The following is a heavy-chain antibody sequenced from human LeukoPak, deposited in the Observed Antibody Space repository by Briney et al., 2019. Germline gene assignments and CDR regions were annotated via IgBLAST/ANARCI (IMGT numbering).Heavy chain of an antibody. CDR1: GGSISSSSYY. CDR2: IYYSGST. CDR3: AITLDGSSSWYFDY. J-gene: IGHJ4*02. V-gene: IGHV4-39*01. D-gene: IGHD6-13*01. Sequence: SETLSLTCTVSGGSISSSSYYWGWIRQPPGKGLEWIGSIYYSGSTYYNPSLKSRVTISVDTSKNQFSLKLSSVTAADTAVYYCAITLDGSSSWYFDYWGQGTLVTVSS.